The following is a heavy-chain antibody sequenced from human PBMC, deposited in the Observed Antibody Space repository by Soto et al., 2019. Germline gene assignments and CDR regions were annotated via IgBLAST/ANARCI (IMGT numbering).Heavy chain of an antibody. CDR2: IYWDDDK. Sequence: QITLKESGPTLVKPTQTLTLTCTFSGFSLSTSGVGVGWIRQPPGKALEWLALIYWDDDKRYSPSLKSRLTNTKDTSKNQVVLTLTDMDPVDTATYYCAHRKWELLVDYFDYWGQGTLVTVSS. J-gene: IGHJ4*02. V-gene: IGHV2-5*02. CDR1: GFSLSTSGVG. CDR3: AHRKWELLVDYFDY. D-gene: IGHD1-26*01.